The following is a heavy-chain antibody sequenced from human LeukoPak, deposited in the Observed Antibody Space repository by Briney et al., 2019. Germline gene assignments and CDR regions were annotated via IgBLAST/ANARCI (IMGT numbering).Heavy chain of an antibody. Sequence: GGSLRLSCAASGFTFSSYWMHWVRQAPGKGLVWVSRINSDGSSTSYADSVKGRFTISRDNAKNTLYLQMNSLRAEDTAVYYCAKEGGSGSYPDYWGQGTLVTVSS. V-gene: IGHV3-74*01. J-gene: IGHJ4*02. CDR1: GFTFSSYW. CDR3: AKEGGSGSYPDY. D-gene: IGHD1-26*01. CDR2: INSDGSST.